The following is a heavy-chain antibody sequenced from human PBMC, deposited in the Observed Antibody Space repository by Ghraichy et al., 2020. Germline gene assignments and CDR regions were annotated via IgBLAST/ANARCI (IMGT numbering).Heavy chain of an antibody. J-gene: IGHJ5*02. CDR1: GGSFSGYY. D-gene: IGHD3-22*01. V-gene: IGHV4-34*01. CDR2: INHSGST. Sequence: LTCAVYGGSFSGYYWSWIRQPPGKGLEWIGEINHSGSTNYNPSLKSRVTISVDTSKNQFSLKLSSVTAADTAVYYCARRIDSSGYYYGRRRWFNPWGQGTLVTVSS. CDR3: ARRIDSSGYYYGRRRWFNP.